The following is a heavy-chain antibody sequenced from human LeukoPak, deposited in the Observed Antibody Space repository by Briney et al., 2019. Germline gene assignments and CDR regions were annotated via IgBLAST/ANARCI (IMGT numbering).Heavy chain of an antibody. V-gene: IGHV3-30*02. D-gene: IGHD6-13*01. Sequence: PGGSLRLSCAASGFIFSSYGMHWVRQAPGKGLEWVAFIRYDGSKKYYADSVKGRFTISRDNSKNTLYLQMNSLRAEDTAVYYCARGVIPGIAAAGSFYYYMDVWGKGTTVTVSS. CDR1: GFIFSSYG. J-gene: IGHJ6*03. CDR2: IRYDGSKK. CDR3: ARGVIPGIAAAGSFYYYMDV.